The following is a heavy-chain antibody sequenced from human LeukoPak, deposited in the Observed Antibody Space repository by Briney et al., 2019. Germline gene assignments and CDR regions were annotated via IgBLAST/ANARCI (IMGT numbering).Heavy chain of an antibody. D-gene: IGHD4-17*01. V-gene: IGHV3-23*01. CDR1: GFTFSSYA. J-gene: IGHJ4*02. CDR3: AKTSRYGDYKFDY. CDR2: ISGSGGST. Sequence: GGSLRLSCAASGFTFSSYAMSWVRQAPGKGLEWVSAISGSGGSTYYADSVKGRFTISRDDSKNTPYLQMNSLRAEDTAVYYCAKTSRYGDYKFDYWGQGTLVTVSS.